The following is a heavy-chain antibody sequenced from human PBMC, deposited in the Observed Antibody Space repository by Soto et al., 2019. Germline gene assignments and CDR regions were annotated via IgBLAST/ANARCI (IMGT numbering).Heavy chain of an antibody. CDR2: INAGNGNT. Sequence: QVQLVQSGAEEKKPGASVKVSCKASGYTFTSYAMHWVRQAPGQRLEWMGWINAGNGNTKYSQKFQGRVTITRDTSASTADMDLSSLRAEDTAVYYCARVGGWYVPDYWGQGTLVTVSS. D-gene: IGHD6-19*01. V-gene: IGHV1-3*05. CDR1: GYTFTSYA. J-gene: IGHJ4*02. CDR3: ARVGGWYVPDY.